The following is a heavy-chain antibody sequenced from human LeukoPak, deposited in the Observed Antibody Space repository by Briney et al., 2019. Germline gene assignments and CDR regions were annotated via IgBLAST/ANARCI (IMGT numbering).Heavy chain of an antibody. CDR3: ARLDSSWYVPFDY. CDR1: GGSISSSNW. V-gene: IGHV4-4*02. J-gene: IGHJ4*02. D-gene: IGHD6-13*01. Sequence: SETLSLTCAVSGGSISSSNWWSWVRQPPGKGLEWIGEIYHSGSTNYNPSLKSRVTISVDKSKNQFSLKLSSVTAADTAAYYCARLDSSWYVPFDYWGQGTLVTVSS. CDR2: IYHSGST.